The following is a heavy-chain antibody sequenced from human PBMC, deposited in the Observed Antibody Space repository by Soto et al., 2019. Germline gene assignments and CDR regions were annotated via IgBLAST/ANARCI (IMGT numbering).Heavy chain of an antibody. J-gene: IGHJ6*02. CDR2: ISGSGGST. D-gene: IGHD4-17*01. CDR3: AKDLWLATVTTWYYGMDV. Sequence: GGSLRLSCAASGFTFSSYAMSWVRQAPGKGLEWVSAISGSGGSTYYADSVKGRFTISRDNSKNTLYLQMNSLRAEDTAVYYCAKDLWLATVTTWYYGMDVWGQGTTVTVSS. CDR1: GFTFSSYA. V-gene: IGHV3-23*01.